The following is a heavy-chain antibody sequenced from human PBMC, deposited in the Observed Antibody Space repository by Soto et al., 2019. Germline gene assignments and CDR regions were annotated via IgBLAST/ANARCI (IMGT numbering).Heavy chain of an antibody. CDR3: AKGSGYSYKSAVVAATFDY. J-gene: IGHJ4*02. V-gene: IGHV3-23*01. CDR2: ISGSGGST. Sequence: GGSLRLSCAASGFTFSSYAMSWVRQAPGKGLEWVSAISGSGGSTYYADSVKGRFTISRDNSKNTLYLQMNSLRAEDTAVYYCAKGSGYSYKSAVVAATFDYWGQGTLVTVSS. CDR1: GFTFSSYA. D-gene: IGHD2-15*01.